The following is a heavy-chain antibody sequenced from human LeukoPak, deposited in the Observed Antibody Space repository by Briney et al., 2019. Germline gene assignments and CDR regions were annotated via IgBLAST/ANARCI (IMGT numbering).Heavy chain of an antibody. CDR2: IIPIFGTA. J-gene: IGHJ5*02. V-gene: IGHV1-69*01. D-gene: IGHD2-2*01. CDR3: ARGSGDIVVVPADNWFDP. CDR1: GGTFSSYA. Sequence: ASAKVSCKASGGTFSSYAISWMRQAPGQGLEWMGGIIPIFGTANYAQKFQGRVTITADESTSTAYMELSSLRSEDTAVYYCARGSGDIVVVPADNWFDPWGQGTLVTVSS.